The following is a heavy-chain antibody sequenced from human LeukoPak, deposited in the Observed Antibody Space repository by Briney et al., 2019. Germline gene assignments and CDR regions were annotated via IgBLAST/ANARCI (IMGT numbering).Heavy chain of an antibody. CDR1: GGTFSSYA. CDR2: IIPVLGRA. Sequence: GASVKVSCKASGGTFSSYAISWVRQAPGQGLEWMGRIIPVLGRANYAQKFQGRVTITADKSTSTAYMELSSLRSEDTAVYYCSRSPVTRYSSRRYPWHFHLWPRSPLVRVPS. CDR3: SRSPVTRYSSRRYPWHFHL. V-gene: IGHV1-69*04. D-gene: IGHD6-13*01. J-gene: IGHJ2*01.